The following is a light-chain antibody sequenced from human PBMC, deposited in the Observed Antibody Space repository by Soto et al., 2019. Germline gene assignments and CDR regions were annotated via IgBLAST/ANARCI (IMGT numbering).Light chain of an antibody. J-gene: IGLJ2*01. CDR1: SSDVGTYNY. Sequence: QSALTQPASVSGSPGQSITISCTGTSSDVGTYNYVSWYQQHAGKVPKLMIYDVSNRPSGVSDRFSGSKSGNTASLTISGLQAEDEADYYCTSYTSSSTLVFGGGTNVTVL. CDR2: DVS. V-gene: IGLV2-14*01. CDR3: TSYTSSSTLV.